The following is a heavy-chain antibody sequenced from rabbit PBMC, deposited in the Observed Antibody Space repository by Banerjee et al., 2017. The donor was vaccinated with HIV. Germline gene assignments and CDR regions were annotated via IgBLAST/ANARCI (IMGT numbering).Heavy chain of an antibody. V-gene: IGHV1S7*01. CDR2: IDPLSGNT. J-gene: IGHJ4*01. CDR1: GFSFSSSYY. D-gene: IGHD2-1*01. CDR3: AREHSYNDYGDFNL. Sequence: QLEESGGDLVKPEGSLTLTCTASGFSFSSSYYMSWVRQAPGKGLEWIGYIDPLSGNTYYASWVNGRFTISRENAQNTLYLQLNSLTAADTATYFCAREHSYNDYGDFNLWGPGTLVTVS.